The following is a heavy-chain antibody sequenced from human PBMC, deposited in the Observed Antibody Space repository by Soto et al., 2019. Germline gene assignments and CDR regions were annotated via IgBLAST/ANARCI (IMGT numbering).Heavy chain of an antibody. V-gene: IGHV1-18*01. D-gene: IGHD2-2*01. Sequence: ASVKVSCKASGGTFSSYAISWVRQAPGQGLEWMGWIIPNNGTTNYAQKLQGRVTMTTDTSTSTAYMELRSLRSDDTAVYYCARVLGYSQLLSSRFDPWGQGTLVTVSS. J-gene: IGHJ5*02. CDR1: GGTFSSYA. CDR3: ARVLGYSQLLSSRFDP. CDR2: IIPNNGTT.